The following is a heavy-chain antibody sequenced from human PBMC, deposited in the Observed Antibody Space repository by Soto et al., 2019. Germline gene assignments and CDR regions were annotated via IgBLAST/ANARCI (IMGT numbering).Heavy chain of an antibody. V-gene: IGHV3-30*18. D-gene: IGHD3-10*01. J-gene: IGHJ3*02. CDR1: GFTFSSYG. Sequence: QVQLVESGGGVVQPGTSLRLSCAASGFTFSSYGMHWVRQAPGKGLEWVAVIPYDGNNKYHADSVKGRFTISRDNSKNRLYLQMNSLRAEDTAVYYCAKDEYYYGSGNGALDIWGQGTMVTVSS. CDR2: IPYDGNNK. CDR3: AKDEYYYGSGNGALDI.